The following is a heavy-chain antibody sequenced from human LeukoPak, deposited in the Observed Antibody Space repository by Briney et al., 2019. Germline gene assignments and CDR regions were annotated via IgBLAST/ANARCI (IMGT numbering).Heavy chain of an antibody. J-gene: IGHJ4*02. CDR2: ISYDGSNK. CDR1: GFTFSSYA. Sequence: GGSLRLSCAASGFTFSSYAMSWVRQAPGKGLEWVAVISYDGSNKYSTDSVKGRFTISRDNSKNTLDLQMNSLRAEDTAVYYCVRGGEYYYDRSGYPAPFHYWGQGTLVTVSS. CDR3: VRGGEYYYDRSGYPAPFHY. D-gene: IGHD3-22*01. V-gene: IGHV3-30*04.